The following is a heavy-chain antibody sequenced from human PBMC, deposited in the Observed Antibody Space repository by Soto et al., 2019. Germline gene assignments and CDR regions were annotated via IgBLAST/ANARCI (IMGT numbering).Heavy chain of an antibody. V-gene: IGHV4-39*01. CDR3: ASHCSGGRCHSDY. D-gene: IGHD2-15*01. CDR2: MYYSGRA. CDR1: GDSINSNSYY. Sequence: QLQLQESGPRLVKPSETLSLTCSVSGDSINSNSYYWGWVRQPPGKGLEWIGNMYYSGRAYYNVSLESRVTISVDTSKNQLSLKLSSVTAADTAVYYCASHCSGGRCHSDYWGQGTLVTVSS. J-gene: IGHJ4*02.